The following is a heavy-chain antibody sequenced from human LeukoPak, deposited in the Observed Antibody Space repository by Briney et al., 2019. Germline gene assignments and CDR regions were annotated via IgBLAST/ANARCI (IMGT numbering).Heavy chain of an antibody. Sequence: APVNVSCKASEYTFTGYYMHWVRQAPGLGVEWMGWIHPNTGGTHYGHNFQGRVTITRDPAISTADKEFSKLTTDDTGVHSFARGDGYYVGNDYWGHGTLVTVSS. CDR2: IHPNTGGT. CDR1: EYTFTGYY. CDR3: ARGDGYYVGNDY. D-gene: IGHD5-18*01. V-gene: IGHV1-2*07. J-gene: IGHJ4*01.